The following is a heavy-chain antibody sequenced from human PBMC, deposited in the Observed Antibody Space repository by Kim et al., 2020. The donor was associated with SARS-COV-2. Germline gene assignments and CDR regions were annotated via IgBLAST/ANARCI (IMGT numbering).Heavy chain of an antibody. J-gene: IGHJ6*02. CDR3: ARESRFWFGELLDFAAYYGMDV. CDR2: INPSGGST. V-gene: IGHV1-46*01. D-gene: IGHD3-10*01. Sequence: ASVKVSCKASGYTFTSYYMHWVRQAPGQGLEWMGIINPSGGSTSYAQKFQGRVTMTRDTSTSTVYMELSSLRSEDTAVYYCARESRFWFGELLDFAAYYGMDVWGQGTTVTVSS. CDR1: GYTFTSYY.